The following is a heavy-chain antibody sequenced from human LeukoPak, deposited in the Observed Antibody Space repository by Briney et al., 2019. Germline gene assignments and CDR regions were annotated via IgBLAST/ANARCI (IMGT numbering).Heavy chain of an antibody. Sequence: PGGSLRLSCAASGFTFSSYAMSWVRQAPGKGLEWVSAISGSGGSTYYADSVKGRFTISRDNSKNTLHLQMNSLRAEDTAVYYCAKDVRFWSGYYYYYYMDVWGKGTTVTVSS. J-gene: IGHJ6*03. D-gene: IGHD3-3*01. V-gene: IGHV3-23*01. CDR1: GFTFSSYA. CDR3: AKDVRFWSGYYYYYYMDV. CDR2: ISGSGGST.